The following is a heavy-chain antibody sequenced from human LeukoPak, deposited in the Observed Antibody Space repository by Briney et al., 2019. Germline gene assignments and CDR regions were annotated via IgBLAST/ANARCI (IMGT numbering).Heavy chain of an antibody. CDR2: INHSGST. CDR3: ARGSLGTVTTFGRYYYYMDV. D-gene: IGHD4-17*01. V-gene: IGHV4-34*01. Sequence: PSETLSLTCAVYGGSFSGYYWSWIRQPPGKGLEWIGEINHSGSTNYNPSLKSRVTISVDTSKNQFSLKLSPVTAAGTAVYYCARGSLGTVTTFGRYYYYMDVWGKGTTVTVSS. J-gene: IGHJ6*03. CDR1: GGSFSGYY.